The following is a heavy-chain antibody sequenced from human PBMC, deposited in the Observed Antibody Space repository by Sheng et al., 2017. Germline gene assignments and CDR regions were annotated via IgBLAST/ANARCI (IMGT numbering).Heavy chain of an antibody. CDR2: IRVSDGGT. CDR3: ANVVKMGY. J-gene: IGHJ4*02. D-gene: IGHD2-15*01. Sequence: EVQLLESGGGLVQPGGSLRLSCAASGFTFGNFAMSWVRQAAGKGLEWVSSIRVSDGGTYYADSVKGRFTIARDNSKNTLYPQMNSLRVEDTAVYYCANVVKMGYWGQGTLVTVSS. V-gene: IGHV3-23*01. CDR1: GFTFGNFA.